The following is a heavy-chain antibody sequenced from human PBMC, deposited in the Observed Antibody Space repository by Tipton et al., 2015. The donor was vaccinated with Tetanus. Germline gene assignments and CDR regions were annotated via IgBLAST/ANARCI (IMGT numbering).Heavy chain of an antibody. CDR3: ARREGYCSSTSCPQFDY. J-gene: IGHJ4*02. Sequence: TLSLTCTVSGGSISSSSYYWGWIRQPPGKGLEWIGSIYYSGSTNYNPSLKSRVTISVDTSKNQFSLKLSSVTAADTAVYYCARREGYCSSTSCPQFDYWGQGTLVTVSS. V-gene: IGHV4-39*07. CDR1: GGSISSSSYY. CDR2: IYYSGST. D-gene: IGHD2-2*01.